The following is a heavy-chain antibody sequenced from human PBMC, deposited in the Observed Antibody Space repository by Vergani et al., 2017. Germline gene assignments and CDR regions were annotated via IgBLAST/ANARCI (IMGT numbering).Heavy chain of an antibody. D-gene: IGHD1-26*01. CDR1: GGSISSSSYY. V-gene: IGHV4-39*07. CDR2: IYYIWST. J-gene: IGHJ3*02. Sequence: QLQLQESGPGLVKPSETLSLTCTVSGGSISSSSYYWGWIRQPPGKVLEWIVSIYYIWSTYYNPSLKSRVTISVDTSKNKFSLKLRSVTAADTAVYDCASSNKWSPDAFDIWGQGTMVTVSS. CDR3: ASSNKWSPDAFDI.